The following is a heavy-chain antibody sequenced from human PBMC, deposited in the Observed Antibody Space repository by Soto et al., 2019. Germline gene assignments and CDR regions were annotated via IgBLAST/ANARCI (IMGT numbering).Heavy chain of an antibody. D-gene: IGHD2-15*01. CDR3: AKRGTGEGYCSGGSCHDAFDI. Sequence: EVQLVESGGGLVQPGRSLRLSCAASGFTFDDYAMHWVRQAPGKGLEWVSGISWNSGSIGYADSVKGRFTISRDNAKNSLYLQMNSLRAEDTALYYCAKRGTGEGYCSGGSCHDAFDIWGQGTMVTVSS. CDR2: ISWNSGSI. J-gene: IGHJ3*02. V-gene: IGHV3-9*01. CDR1: GFTFDDYA.